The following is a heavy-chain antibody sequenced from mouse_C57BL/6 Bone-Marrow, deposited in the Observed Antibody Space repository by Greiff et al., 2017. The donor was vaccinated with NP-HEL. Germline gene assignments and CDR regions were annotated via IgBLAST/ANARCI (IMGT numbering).Heavy chain of an antibody. CDR2: IDPSDSYT. D-gene: IGHD2-3*01. CDR3: ARLDGHGVYYFDY. Sequence: QVQLQQPGAELVRPGTSVKLSCKASGYTFTSYWMHWVKQRPGQGLEWIGVIDPSDSYTNYNQKFKGKATLTVDTSSSTAYMQLSSLTSEDSAVYYCARLDGHGVYYFDYWGQGTTLTVSS. J-gene: IGHJ2*01. V-gene: IGHV1-59*01. CDR1: GYTFTSYW.